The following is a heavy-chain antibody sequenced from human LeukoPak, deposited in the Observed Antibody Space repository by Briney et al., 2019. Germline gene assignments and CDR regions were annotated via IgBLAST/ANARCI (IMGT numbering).Heavy chain of an antibody. V-gene: IGHV4-34*01. CDR2: INHSGST. D-gene: IGHD3-16*01. CDR3: ARGRRGIGHTPSLYYFDY. CDR1: GGSFSGYY. J-gene: IGHJ4*02. Sequence: SETLSLTCAVYGGSFSGYYWSWIRQPPGKGLEWIGEINHSGSTNYNPSLKSRVTISVDTSKNQFSLKLSSVTAADTAVYYCARGRRGIGHTPSLYYFDYWGQGTLVTVSS.